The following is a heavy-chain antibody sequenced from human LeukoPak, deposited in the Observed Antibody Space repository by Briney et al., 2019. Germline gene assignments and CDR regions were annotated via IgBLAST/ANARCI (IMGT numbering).Heavy chain of an antibody. J-gene: IGHJ4*02. V-gene: IGHV1-2*02. CDR3: ARDEIAAAGFDY. Sequence: ASVKVSCKASGYTFTGYDMHWVRQAPGQGLEWMGWINPNSGGTSYAQKFQGRVTMTRDTCISTAYMELSSLRSDDTAVYYCARDEIAAAGFDYWGQGTLVTVSS. CDR1: GYTFTGYD. CDR2: INPNSGGT. D-gene: IGHD6-13*01.